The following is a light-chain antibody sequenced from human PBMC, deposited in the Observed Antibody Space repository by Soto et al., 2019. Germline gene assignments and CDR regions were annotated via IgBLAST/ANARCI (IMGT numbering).Light chain of an antibody. CDR2: KAS. CDR3: QQTYSTPIT. J-gene: IGKJ5*01. Sequence: DIQMTQSPSTLSGSVGDRVTITCRASQTISSWLAWYQQKPGKAPKLLIYKASTLKSGVPSRFSGSGSGTDFTLTISSLQPEDFVTYYCQQTYSTPITFGQGTRLEI. V-gene: IGKV1-5*03. CDR1: QTISSW.